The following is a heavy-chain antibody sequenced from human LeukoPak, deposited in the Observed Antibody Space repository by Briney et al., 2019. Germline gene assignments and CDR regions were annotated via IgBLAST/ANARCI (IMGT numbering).Heavy chain of an antibody. Sequence: GGSLRLSCAASGFIFSTYWMTWVRQAPGKGLEWVSYISSFSGTINYADSVKGRFTISRDNAKNTRYLQMNSLRAEDTAVYYCARLREIPVFGVVTKSTSYFDYWGQGTLVTVSS. D-gene: IGHD3-3*01. CDR3: ARLREIPVFGVVTKSTSYFDY. J-gene: IGHJ4*02. CDR2: ISSFSGTI. CDR1: GFIFSTYW. V-gene: IGHV3-48*04.